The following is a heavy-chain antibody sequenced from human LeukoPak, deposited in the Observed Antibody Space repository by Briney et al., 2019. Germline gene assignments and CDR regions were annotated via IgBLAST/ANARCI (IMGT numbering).Heavy chain of an antibody. CDR1: GFTFSRYA. CDR2: VWYDGSNE. V-gene: IGHV3-33*06. CDR3: AKYLAGGWYYIDC. J-gene: IGHJ4*02. Sequence: GRSLRLSCAASGFTFSRYAMHWVRQAPGKGMEGVAIVWYDGSNENYVDSVKGRFTISRDNSKNTLYLEMNSLRAEDTAVYYCAKYLAGGWYYIDCWGQGTLVTVSS. D-gene: IGHD6-19*01.